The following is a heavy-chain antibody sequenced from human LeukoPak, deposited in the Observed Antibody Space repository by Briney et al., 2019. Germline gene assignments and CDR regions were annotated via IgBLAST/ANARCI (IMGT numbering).Heavy chain of an antibody. CDR2: MNPNSGNT. V-gene: IGHV1-8*01. CDR1: GYTFTSYD. D-gene: IGHD2-15*01. Sequence: ASVKDSCKASGYTFTSYDINWVRQATGEGPEWMGWMNPNSGNTGYAQKFQGRVTMTRNTSISTAYMELSGLRSEDTAVYYCAREMAGYCSGGSCWGQGTLVTVSS. CDR3: AREMAGYCSGGSC. J-gene: IGHJ4*02.